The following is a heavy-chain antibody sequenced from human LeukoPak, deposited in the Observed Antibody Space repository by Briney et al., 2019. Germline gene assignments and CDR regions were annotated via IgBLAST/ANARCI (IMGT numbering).Heavy chain of an antibody. Sequence: PSETLSLTCTVSGGSISSYYWSWLRQPPGKGLEWIGYIYYSGSTYYNPSLKSRVTISVDTSKNQFSLKLSSVTAADTAVYYCASVAYYDILTGSPGDYYMDVWGKGTTVTVSS. D-gene: IGHD3-9*01. CDR2: IYYSGST. V-gene: IGHV4-59*06. J-gene: IGHJ6*03. CDR1: GGSISSYY. CDR3: ASVAYYDILTGSPGDYYMDV.